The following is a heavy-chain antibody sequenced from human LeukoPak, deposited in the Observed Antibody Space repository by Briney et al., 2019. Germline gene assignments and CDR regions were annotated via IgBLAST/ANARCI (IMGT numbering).Heavy chain of an antibody. J-gene: IGHJ3*02. CDR2: IWYDGSNK. D-gene: IGHD5-18*01. V-gene: IGHV3-33*01. CDR3: ARDLWDTALFSTAFDI. CDR1: GFTFSSYG. Sequence: GGSLRLSCAASGFTFSSYGMHRVRQAPGKGLEWVAVIWYDGSNKYYAASVKGRFTISRDNSKNTLYLQMNSLSAEDTAVYYCARDLWDTALFSTAFDIWGQGTMVTVSS.